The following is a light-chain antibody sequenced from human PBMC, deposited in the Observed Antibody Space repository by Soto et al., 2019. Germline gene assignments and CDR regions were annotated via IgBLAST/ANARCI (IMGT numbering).Light chain of an antibody. J-gene: IGKJ5*01. CDR1: QGINSL. CDR2: AAS. Sequence: DIQLTQSPSFLSASVGDRVTITCRASQGINSLLAWYQQKPGKAPKVLIYAASSLQSGVPSRFSGSGSGTEFTLTISTLQPEDFATYYCPQLYSYPVTFGQGTRLEIK. V-gene: IGKV1-9*01. CDR3: PQLYSYPVT.